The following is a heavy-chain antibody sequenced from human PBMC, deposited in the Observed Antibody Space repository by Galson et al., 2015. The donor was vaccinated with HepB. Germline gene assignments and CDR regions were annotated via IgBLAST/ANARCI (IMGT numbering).Heavy chain of an antibody. CDR2: ISWNSGSI. V-gene: IGHV3-9*01. Sequence: SLRLSCAASGFTFDDYAMHWVRQAPGKGLEWVSGISWNSGSIGYADSVKGQFTISRDNAKNSLYLQMNSLRAEDTALYYCASGGYSSGWYYFDYWGQGTLVTVSS. CDR1: GFTFDDYA. J-gene: IGHJ4*02. D-gene: IGHD6-19*01. CDR3: ASGGYSSGWYYFDY.